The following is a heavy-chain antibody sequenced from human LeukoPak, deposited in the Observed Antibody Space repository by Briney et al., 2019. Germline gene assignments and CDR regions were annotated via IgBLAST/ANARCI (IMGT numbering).Heavy chain of an antibody. CDR3: AGDLYNWNDPPPLPFDY. Sequence: GASVKVSCKASGYTFTSYGISWVRQAPGQGLEWMGWISAYNGNTNYAQKLQGRVTMTTDTSTSTAYMELRGLRSDDTTVYYCAGDLYNWNDPPPLPFDYWGQGTLVTVSS. J-gene: IGHJ4*02. V-gene: IGHV1-18*01. CDR2: ISAYNGNT. CDR1: GYTFTSYG. D-gene: IGHD1-1*01.